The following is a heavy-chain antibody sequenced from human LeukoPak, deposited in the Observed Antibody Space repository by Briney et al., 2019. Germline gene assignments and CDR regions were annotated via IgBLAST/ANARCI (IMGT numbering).Heavy chain of an antibody. V-gene: IGHV3-21*01. CDR3: ARDLGYCSGGSCSYYGMDV. Sequence: GGSLRLSCAASGFTLSSYSMNWVRQAPGKGLEWVSSISSSSSYIYYADSVKGRFTISRDNAKNSLYLQMNSLRAEDTAVYHCARDLGYCSGGSCSYYGMDVWGQGTTVTVSS. D-gene: IGHD2-15*01. CDR2: ISSSSSYI. CDR1: GFTLSSYS. J-gene: IGHJ6*02.